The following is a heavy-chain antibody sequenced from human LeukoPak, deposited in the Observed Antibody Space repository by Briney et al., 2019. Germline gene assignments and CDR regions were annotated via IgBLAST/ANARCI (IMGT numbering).Heavy chain of an antibody. CDR3: ASSPNYYDSSGHTPFDY. D-gene: IGHD3-22*01. CDR1: GGSVRSSNYY. J-gene: IGHJ4*02. Sequence: SETLSLTCTVSGGSVRSSNYYWSWIRQPTGKGVEWIGYIYYSGSTNYNPSLKSRITISADTSKNQFSLKLSSVTAADTAVYYCASSPNYYDSSGHTPFDYWGQGTLVTVSS. CDR2: IYYSGST. V-gene: IGHV4-61*01.